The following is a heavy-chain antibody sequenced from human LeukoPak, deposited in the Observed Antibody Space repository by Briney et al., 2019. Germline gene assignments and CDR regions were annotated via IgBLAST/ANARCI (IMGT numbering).Heavy chain of an antibody. CDR3: ARAGWIITSGIDY. CDR2: IYHTGST. J-gene: IGHJ4*02. Sequence: SETLSLTCGVSGYSISRGYYWAWIRQPPGKGLEWIGTIYHTGSTYYNPSLESRVTISVDTSKNEFSLNLNSVSAADTAVYYCARAGWIITSGIDYWGQGALVTVSS. D-gene: IGHD3-10*01. CDR1: GYSISRGYY. V-gene: IGHV4-38-2*01.